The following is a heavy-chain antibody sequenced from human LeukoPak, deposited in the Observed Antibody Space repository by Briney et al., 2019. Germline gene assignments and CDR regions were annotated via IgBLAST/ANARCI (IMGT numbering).Heavy chain of an antibody. V-gene: IGHV4-34*01. CDR3: ARPSFVRTYYDFWSGRGMDV. CDR2: INHSGST. D-gene: IGHD3-3*01. J-gene: IGHJ6*02. CDR1: GGSFSGYY. Sequence: PSETLSLTCAVYGGSFSGYYWSWIRQPPGKGLEWIWEINHSGSTNYNPSLKSRVTISVDTSKNQFSLKLSSVTAADTAVYYCARPSFVRTYYDFWSGRGMDVWGQGTTVTVSS.